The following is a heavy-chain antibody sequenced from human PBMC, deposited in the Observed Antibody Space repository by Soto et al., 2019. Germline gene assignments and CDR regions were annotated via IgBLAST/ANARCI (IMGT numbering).Heavy chain of an antibody. V-gene: IGHV2-5*02. Sequence: QITLKESGPPLVKPTQTLTLTCTFSGFSLSTSGVGVGWIRQPPGKALEWLALIYWDDDKRYSPSLKSRLTITKDTSKNQVVLTMTNMDPVDTATYYCAHRLSRGATTHSFDYWGQGTLVTVSS. D-gene: IGHD1-26*01. CDR2: IYWDDDK. CDR1: GFSLSTSGVG. J-gene: IGHJ4*02. CDR3: AHRLSRGATTHSFDY.